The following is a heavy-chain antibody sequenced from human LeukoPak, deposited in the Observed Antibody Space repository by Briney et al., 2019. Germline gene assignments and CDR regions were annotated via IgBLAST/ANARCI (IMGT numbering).Heavy chain of an antibody. Sequence: GSLRLSCAASGFTFSDYYMSWIRPAPGKGLEWLSYISISTRTIYYADSVRGRFTISRDNGKNSLYLQANSLRAEDTAVYYCARYGNGWDYYIDVWGKGTTVTVSS. CDR2: ISISTRTI. D-gene: IGHD6-19*01. CDR3: ARYGNGWDYYIDV. CDR1: GFTFSDYY. V-gene: IGHV3-11*01. J-gene: IGHJ6*03.